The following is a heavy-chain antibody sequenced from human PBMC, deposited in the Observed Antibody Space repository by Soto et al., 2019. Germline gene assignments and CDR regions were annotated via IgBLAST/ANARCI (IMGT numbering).Heavy chain of an antibody. J-gene: IGHJ4*02. CDR2: IYHSGNT. V-gene: IGHV4-38-2*01. D-gene: IGHD3-22*01. CDR1: GYSISSGYY. CDR3: ARVSRYYDSSGVND. Sequence: LSLTCAVSGYSISSGYYWGWIRQPPGKGLEWIGSIYHSGNTYYNPSLQSRVTISVDTSKNQFSLKLRSVTAADTAVYYCARVSRYYDSSGVNDWGQGTLVTVSS.